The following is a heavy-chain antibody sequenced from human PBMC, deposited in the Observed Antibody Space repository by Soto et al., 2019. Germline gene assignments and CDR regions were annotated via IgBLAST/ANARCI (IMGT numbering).Heavy chain of an antibody. Sequence: PAGSLRLSRAASGFTFSDYYMSWIRQAPGKGLEWVSYISSGSTIYYADSVKGRFTISRDNAKNSLYLQMNSLRAEDTAVEDCAKEESFYSVRAVWGQGSAVTVS. CDR2: ISSGSTI. CDR3: AKEESFYSVRAV. J-gene: IGHJ6*02. CDR1: GFTFSDYY. V-gene: IGHV3-11*01.